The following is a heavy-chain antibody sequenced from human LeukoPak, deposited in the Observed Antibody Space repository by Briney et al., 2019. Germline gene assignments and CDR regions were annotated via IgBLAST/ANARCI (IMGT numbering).Heavy chain of an antibody. CDR1: GGSISSGSYY. J-gene: IGHJ3*02. CDR2: IYTSGST. D-gene: IGHD1-26*01. CDR3: ARSGSYYRGAFDI. Sequence: SETLSLTCTVSGGSISSGSYYWSWIRQPAGKGLEWIGRIYTSGSTNYNPSLKSRVTISVDTSKNQFSLKLSSVTAADTAVYYCARSGSYYRGAFDIWGQGTMVTVSS. V-gene: IGHV4-61*02.